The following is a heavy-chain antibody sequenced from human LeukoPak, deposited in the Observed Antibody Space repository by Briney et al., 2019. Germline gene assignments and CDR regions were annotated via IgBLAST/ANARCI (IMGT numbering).Heavy chain of an antibody. Sequence: PSETLSLTCIVSVGSTSSYYWSWMRQPAGEGLEWIWRMFTSGSTHYNTSLKSRVTMSVDTSKNQFSLKLSSVTAADTAVYYCARDLPIAAAGPNFDYWGQGTLVTVSS. CDR2: MFTSGST. CDR3: ARDLPIAAAGPNFDY. CDR1: VGSTSSYY. J-gene: IGHJ4*02. V-gene: IGHV4-4*07. D-gene: IGHD6-13*01.